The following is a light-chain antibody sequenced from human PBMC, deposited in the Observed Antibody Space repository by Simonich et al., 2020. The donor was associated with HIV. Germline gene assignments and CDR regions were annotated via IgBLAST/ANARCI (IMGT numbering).Light chain of an antibody. Sequence: EIVLTQSPATLSLSPGERATLSCRASQSVSSNLAWYQQKPGQAPRLLIHGASPRATGIPARFSGSGSGTEFTLTISSLQSEDFAVYHCQQYNNWPLTFGGGTKVEIK. CDR1: QSVSSN. CDR3: QQYNNWPLT. V-gene: IGKV3-15*01. J-gene: IGKJ4*01. CDR2: GAS.